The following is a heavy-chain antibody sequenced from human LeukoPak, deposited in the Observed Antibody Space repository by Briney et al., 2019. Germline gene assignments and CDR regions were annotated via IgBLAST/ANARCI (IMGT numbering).Heavy chain of an antibody. CDR1: GFTFSSYV. CDR2: IWHDGSNK. V-gene: IGHV3-33*06. Sequence: PGGSLRLSCAASGFTFSSYVMHWVRQAPGKGLEWVAVIWHDGSNKYYADSVKGRFTLSRDNSKNTLYLQMNSLRAEDTAVYYCAKKSGGQWLVHHYFDYWGQGTLVTVSS. CDR3: AKKSGGQWLVHHYFDY. D-gene: IGHD6-19*01. J-gene: IGHJ4*02.